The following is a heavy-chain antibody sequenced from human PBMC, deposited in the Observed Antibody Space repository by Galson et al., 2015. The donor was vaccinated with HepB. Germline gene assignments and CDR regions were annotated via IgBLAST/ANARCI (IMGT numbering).Heavy chain of an antibody. D-gene: IGHD3-22*01. Sequence: SVKVSCKASGGTFSSYAISWVRQAPGQGLEWMGGIIPIFGTANYAQKFQGRVTITADESTSTAYMELSSLRSEDTAVYYCARHSSGYYFPDYYYYMDVWGKGTTVTVSS. CDR2: IIPIFGTA. V-gene: IGHV1-69*13. J-gene: IGHJ6*03. CDR3: ARHSSGYYFPDYYYYMDV. CDR1: GGTFSSYA.